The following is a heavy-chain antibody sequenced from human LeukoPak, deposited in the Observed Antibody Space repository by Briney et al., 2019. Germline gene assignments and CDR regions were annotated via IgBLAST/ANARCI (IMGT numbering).Heavy chain of an antibody. V-gene: IGHV3-23*01. Sequence: PGGSLRLSCAASGFTFSSYAMSWVRQAPGKGVEWVSAISGSGGSTYYADSVKGRFTISRDNSKNTLYLQMNSLRAEDTAVYYCAKDELRYFESPEPAFDYWGQGTLVTVSS. J-gene: IGHJ4*02. CDR2: ISGSGGST. CDR1: GFTFSSYA. D-gene: IGHD3-9*01. CDR3: AKDELRYFESPEPAFDY.